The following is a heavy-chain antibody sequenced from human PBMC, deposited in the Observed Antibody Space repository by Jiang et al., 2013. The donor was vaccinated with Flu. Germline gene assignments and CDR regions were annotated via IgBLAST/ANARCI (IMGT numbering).Heavy chain of an antibody. J-gene: IGHJ4*02. D-gene: IGHD3-9*01. CDR2: IYYSGST. CDR1: GGSISSYY. CDR3: ARPYDILTGYYTVY. V-gene: IGHV4-59*05. Sequence: LLKPSETLSLTCTVSGGSISSYYWSWIRQPPGKGLEWIGSIYYSGSTYYNPSLKSRVTISVDTSKNQFSLKLSSVTAADTAVYYCARPYDILTGYYTVYWGQGTLVTVSS.